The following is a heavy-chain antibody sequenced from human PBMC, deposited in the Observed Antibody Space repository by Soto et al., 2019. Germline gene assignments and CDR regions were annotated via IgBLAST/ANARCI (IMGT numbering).Heavy chain of an antibody. Sequence: EVQLVESGGGLVKPGGSLRLSCAASGFTFSSYSMNWVRQAPGKGLEWVSSISSSSSYIYYADSVKGRFTISRDNAKNSLYLQMNSLRAEDTAVYYCARDGGYYGSGSPSYYYGMDVWGQGTTVTVSS. J-gene: IGHJ6*02. CDR3: ARDGGYYGSGSPSYYYGMDV. CDR1: GFTFSSYS. V-gene: IGHV3-21*01. D-gene: IGHD3-10*01. CDR2: ISSSSSYI.